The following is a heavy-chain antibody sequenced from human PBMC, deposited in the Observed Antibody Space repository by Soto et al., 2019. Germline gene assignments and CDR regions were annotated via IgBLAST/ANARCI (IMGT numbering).Heavy chain of an antibody. CDR3: ARGGMVIIPAATAFDY. CDR2: IYASGST. Sequence: SETLSLTCTVSGGSISPYYWSWIRQPAGKGLEWIGRIYASGSTNYNPSLKGRVTMSVATSKNQFSLKLSSVTAADTAVYYCARGGMVIIPAATAFDYWGQGTLVTVSS. J-gene: IGHJ4*02. V-gene: IGHV4-4*07. D-gene: IGHD2-2*01. CDR1: GGSISPYY.